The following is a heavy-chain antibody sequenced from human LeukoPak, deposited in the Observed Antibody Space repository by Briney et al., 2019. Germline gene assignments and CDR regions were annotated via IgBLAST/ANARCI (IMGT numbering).Heavy chain of an antibody. J-gene: IGHJ5*02. V-gene: IGHV1-69*13. CDR2: IIPIFGTA. CDR3: ATHLGYCSSTSCFSENWLDP. Sequence: SVKVSCKASGGTFSSYAISWVRQAPGQGLEWMGGIIPIFGTANYAQKFQGRVTITADESTSTAYMELSSLRSEDTAVYYCATHLGYCSSTSCFSENWLDPWGQGTLVTVSS. CDR1: GGTFSSYA. D-gene: IGHD2-2*01.